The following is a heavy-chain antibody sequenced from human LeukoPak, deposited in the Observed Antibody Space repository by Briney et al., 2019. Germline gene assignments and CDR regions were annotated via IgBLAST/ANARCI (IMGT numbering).Heavy chain of an antibody. V-gene: IGHV3-66*01. D-gene: IGHD4/OR15-4a*01. CDR1: GFTVSSNY. J-gene: IGHJ4*02. CDR2: IYSGGST. CDR3: ARNRDYGQTGYFDY. Sequence: GGSLRLSCAASGFTVSSNYMSWVRQSPGKGLEWLSVIYSGGSTYYADSVKGRFNIYRDHSKDTLYLQLNSLRAEDTAVYYCARNRDYGQTGYFDYWGQGTLVTVSS.